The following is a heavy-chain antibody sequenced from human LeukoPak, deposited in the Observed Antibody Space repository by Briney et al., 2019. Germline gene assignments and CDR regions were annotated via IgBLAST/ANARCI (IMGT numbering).Heavy chain of an antibody. CDR3: ARSAGGSRRFDP. V-gene: IGHV1-18*01. Sequence: GASVKVSCKASGYTFTSYGISWVRQAPGQGLEWMGCISAYNGGTSYAQKLQGRVNMTTDTSTSTDYLDLRSLRSDDTAVYYCARSAGGSRRFDPWGQGTLVTVSS. J-gene: IGHJ5*02. CDR2: ISAYNGGT. D-gene: IGHD1-26*01. CDR1: GYTFTSYG.